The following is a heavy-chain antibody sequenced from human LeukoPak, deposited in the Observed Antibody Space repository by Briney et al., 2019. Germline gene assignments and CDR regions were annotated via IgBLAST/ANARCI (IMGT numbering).Heavy chain of an antibody. V-gene: IGHV1-69*05. CDR2: IMPIFGTA. CDR1: LWTFRSYA. J-gene: IGHJ2*01. CDR3: ARASMAARQEVYWYFDL. Sequence: SVNVSRQACLWTFRSYAISWLRQAPGQGLEWMGGIMPIFGTANYPQKFQGRGTNTTDESTSTAYMELSSLRSGDTAVYYCARASMAARQEVYWYFDLWGRGTLVTVSS. D-gene: IGHD6-6*01.